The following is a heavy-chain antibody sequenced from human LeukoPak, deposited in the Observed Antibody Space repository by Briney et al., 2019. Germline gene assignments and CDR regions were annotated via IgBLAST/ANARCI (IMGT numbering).Heavy chain of an antibody. CDR1: GYTFTSYG. D-gene: IGHD3-9*01. Sequence: ASVRVSCKSSGYTFTSYGISWVRQAPGQGLEWMGWISAYNGNTNYVQKLQGRVTMTTDTSTSTAYMELRSLRSDDTAVYYCARESAPYYDVLTGYYFVYWGQGTQVTVSS. V-gene: IGHV1-18*01. CDR3: ARESAPYYDVLTGYYFVY. CDR2: ISAYNGNT. J-gene: IGHJ4*02.